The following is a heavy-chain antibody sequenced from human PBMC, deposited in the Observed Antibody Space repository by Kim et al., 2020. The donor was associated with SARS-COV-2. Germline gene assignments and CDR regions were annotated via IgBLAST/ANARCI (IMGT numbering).Heavy chain of an antibody. V-gene: IGHV4-4*06. D-gene: IGHD6-13*01. J-gene: IGHJ4*02. CDR3: ARGSSWYGGRFDY. Sequence: SPSLKRRVTMSVDTSKNQSSLELSSVTAADTAVYYCARGSSWYGGRFDYWGQGTLVTVSS.